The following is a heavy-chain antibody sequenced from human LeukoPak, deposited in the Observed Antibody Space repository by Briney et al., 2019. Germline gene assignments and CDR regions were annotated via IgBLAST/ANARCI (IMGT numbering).Heavy chain of an antibody. CDR2: INPNSGGT. V-gene: IGHV1-2*02. D-gene: IGHD6-13*01. CDR1: GYTFTGYY. J-gene: IGHJ4*02. CDR3: ARDKGIAAAGASLGY. Sequence: ASVKVSCKASGYTFTGYYMHWVRHAPGQGLEWMGWINPNSGGTNYAQKFQGRVTMTRDMSTSTVYMELSSLRSEDTAVYYCARDKGIAAAGASLGYWGQGTLVTVSS.